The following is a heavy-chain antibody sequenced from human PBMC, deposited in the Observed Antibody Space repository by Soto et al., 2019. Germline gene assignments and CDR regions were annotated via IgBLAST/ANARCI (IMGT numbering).Heavy chain of an antibody. V-gene: IGHV1-18*04. D-gene: IGHD3-22*01. CDR2: ISAHNGDT. Sequence: ASVKVSCKASGYSFATYGFSWVRQAPGQGLECVGWISAHNGDTHYSQKFQGRVTLTTDTSTNTGYMELRSLTSDDTAVYFCATEPIYYNDGSGYYPLGHWGQGTLVTAPQ. CDR3: ATEPIYYNDGSGYYPLGH. J-gene: IGHJ4*02. CDR1: GYSFATYG.